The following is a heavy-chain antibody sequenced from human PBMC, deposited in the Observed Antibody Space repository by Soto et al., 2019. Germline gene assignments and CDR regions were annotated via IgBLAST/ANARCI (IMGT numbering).Heavy chain of an antibody. CDR2: MNPNSGNT. Sequence: QVQLVQSGAEVKKPGASVKVSCKASGYTFTSYDINWVRQATGQGLEWMGWMNPNSGNTGYAQKFQGRVTMTRNTSMSTAYMELRSLSSEDTPVYYCARELNNMGEDYCGQGTLVYVSS. D-gene: IGHD2-15*01. V-gene: IGHV1-8*01. J-gene: IGHJ4*02. CDR1: GYTFTSYD. CDR3: ARELNNMGEDY.